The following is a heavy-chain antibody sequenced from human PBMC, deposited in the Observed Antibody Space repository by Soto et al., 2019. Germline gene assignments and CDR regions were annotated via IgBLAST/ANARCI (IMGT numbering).Heavy chain of an antibody. V-gene: IGHV3-33*01. J-gene: IGHJ4*02. Sequence: HPGGSLRLSCVASGFSFNNFGMHWVRQAPGKGLEWVAVIWYDGSNKYYADSVKGRFTISRDNSKNTLYLQMSSLRAEDTAVYFCARDPSHGSGSYLDYWGQGALVTVSS. CDR3: ARDPSHGSGSYLDY. CDR1: GFSFNNFG. CDR2: IWYDGSNK. D-gene: IGHD3-10*01.